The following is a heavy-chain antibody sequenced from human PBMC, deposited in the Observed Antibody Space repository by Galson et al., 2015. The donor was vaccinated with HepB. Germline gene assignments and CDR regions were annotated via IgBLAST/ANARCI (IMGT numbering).Heavy chain of an antibody. D-gene: IGHD6-13*01. Sequence: ETLSLTCAVYGGSFSGYYWSWIRQPPGKGLEWIGEINHSGSTNYNPSLKSRVTISVDTSKNQFSLKLSSVTAADTAVYYCAGIAAAGTLVGRWFDPWGQGTLVTVSS. CDR3: AGIAAAGTLVGRWFDP. J-gene: IGHJ5*02. CDR1: GGSFSGYY. V-gene: IGHV4-34*01. CDR2: INHSGST.